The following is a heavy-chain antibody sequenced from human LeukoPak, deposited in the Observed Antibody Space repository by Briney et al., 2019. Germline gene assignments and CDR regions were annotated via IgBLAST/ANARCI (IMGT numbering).Heavy chain of an antibody. V-gene: IGHV3-23*01. CDR3: AKGEGYGDPFDY. CDR1: GFTFSSYA. D-gene: IGHD4-17*01. J-gene: IGHJ4*02. CDR2: ISGSGGST. Sequence: GGSLRLSCAASGFTFSSYAMSWGRQATGPGLQLVSAISGSGGSTYYADSVKGRFTISRDNSKNTLYLQMNSLRAEDTAVYYCAKGEGYGDPFDYWGQGTLVTVSS.